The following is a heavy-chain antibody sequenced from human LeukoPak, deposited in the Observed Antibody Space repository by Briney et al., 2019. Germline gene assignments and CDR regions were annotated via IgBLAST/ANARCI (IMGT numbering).Heavy chain of an antibody. V-gene: IGHV1-2*04. CDR3: AREGYGDYRAYYFDY. J-gene: IGHJ4*02. CDR1: GYTFTGYY. CDR2: INPNSGGT. Sequence: ASVKVSCKASGYTFTGYYMRWVRQAPGQGLEWMGWINPNSGGTNYAQKFQGWVTMTRDTSISTAYMELSRLRSDDTAVYYCAREGYGDYRAYYFDYWGQGTLVTVSS. D-gene: IGHD4-17*01.